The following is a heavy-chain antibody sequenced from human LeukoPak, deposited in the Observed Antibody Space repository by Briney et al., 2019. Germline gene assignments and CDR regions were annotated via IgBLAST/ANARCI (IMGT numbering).Heavy chain of an antibody. CDR3: VREAYYGSGRSPTYYFDY. CDR1: GFTFSSYA. J-gene: IGHJ4*02. CDR2: ISYDGSNK. V-gene: IGHV3-30*09. D-gene: IGHD3-10*01. Sequence: PGRSLRLSCAASGFTFSSYAMHWVRQAPGKGLVWVAVISYDGSNKYYADSGEGRFAISRDNSKKTVYLQMNSLRPDDTAVYYCVREAYYGSGRSPTYYFDYWGQGTLVTVSS.